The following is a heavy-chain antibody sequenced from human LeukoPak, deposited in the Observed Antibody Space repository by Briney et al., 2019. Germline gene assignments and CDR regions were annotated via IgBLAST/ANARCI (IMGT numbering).Heavy chain of an antibody. Sequence: SETLSLTCIVSGGSFSGYYWVWIRQPPGKGLEWIGEINQSGSTNYNPSLKSRVTISVDTSKSQFSLKLNSVTAADTAVYYCARGLTSLWGQGTLVTVSS. V-gene: IGHV4-34*01. CDR1: GGSFSGYY. J-gene: IGHJ4*02. CDR2: INQSGST. D-gene: IGHD4/OR15-4a*01. CDR3: ARGLTSL.